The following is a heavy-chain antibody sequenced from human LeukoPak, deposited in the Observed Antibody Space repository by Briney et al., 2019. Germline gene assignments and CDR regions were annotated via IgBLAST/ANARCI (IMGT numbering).Heavy chain of an antibody. CDR2: IGTAGDP. V-gene: IGHV3-13*05. D-gene: IGHD3-9*01. CDR1: GFTFSSYD. J-gene: IGHJ3*02. CDR3: ARAVPDILTGSGAFDI. Sequence: PGGSLRLSCAASGFTFSSYDMHWVRQATGKGLEWVSAIGTAGDPYYPGSVKGRSTISRENAKNSLYLQMNSLRAGDTAVYYCARAVPDILTGSGAFDIWGQGTMVTVSS.